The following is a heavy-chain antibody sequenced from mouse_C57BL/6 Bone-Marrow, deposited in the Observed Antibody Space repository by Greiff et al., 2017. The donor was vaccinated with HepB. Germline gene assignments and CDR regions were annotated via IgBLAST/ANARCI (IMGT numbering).Heavy chain of an antibody. CDR1: GYTFTSYW. CDR2: IDPSDSYT. V-gene: IGHV1-50*01. D-gene: IGHD3-2*02. CDR3: ARYSLGYGVWFAY. J-gene: IGHJ3*01. Sequence: QVQLQQPGAELVKPEASVKLSCKASGYTFTSYWMQWVKQRPGQSLEWIGEIDPSDSYTNYNQKFKGKATLTVDTSSSTAYMQLSSLTSEDSAVSYCARYSLGYGVWFAYWGQGNLVTVSA.